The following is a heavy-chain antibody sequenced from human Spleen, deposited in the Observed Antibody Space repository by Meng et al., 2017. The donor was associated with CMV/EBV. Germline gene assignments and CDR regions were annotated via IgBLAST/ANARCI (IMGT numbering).Heavy chain of an antibody. CDR3: ARDRRPSGTPYYFDY. Sequence: SETLSLTCTVSGGSINSGDYYWSCIRQPPGKGLEWIGYIYYSGSTYYNPSLKSRVTISVDTSKNQFSLKLSSVTAADTAVYYCARDRRPSGTPYYFDYWGQGTLVTVSS. CDR1: GGSINSGDYY. V-gene: IGHV4-31*03. J-gene: IGHJ4*02. D-gene: IGHD3-3*01. CDR2: IYYSGST.